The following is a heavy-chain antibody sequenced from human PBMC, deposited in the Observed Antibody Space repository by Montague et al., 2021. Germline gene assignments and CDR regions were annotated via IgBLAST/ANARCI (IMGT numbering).Heavy chain of an antibody. J-gene: IGHJ6*03. Sequence: CAISGDSVSSNSVAWNWIRQSPSRGLEWLGRAYYRSKWYNDYAVSVKSRITINPDTSKNQFSLQLNFVTPEDTAVYYCARRQRQAWAHSSSSPQYYYYYMDVWGKGTTVTVSS. CDR3: ARRQRQAWAHSSSSPQYYYYYMDV. D-gene: IGHD6-6*01. CDR1: GDSVSSNSVA. CDR2: AYYRSKWYN. V-gene: IGHV6-1*01.